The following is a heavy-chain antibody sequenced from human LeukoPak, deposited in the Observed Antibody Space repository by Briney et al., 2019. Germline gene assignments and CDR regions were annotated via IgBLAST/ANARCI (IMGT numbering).Heavy chain of an antibody. J-gene: IGHJ3*02. V-gene: IGHV5-51*01. Sequence: PGESLKISCKGSGYSFTSYWIGWVRQMPGKGLEWMGIIYPGDSDTRYSPSFQGQVTISADKSISTAYLQWSSLKASDTAMYYCARQGGTMIVSDAFDIWGQGTMVTVSS. D-gene: IGHD3-22*01. CDR1: GYSFTSYW. CDR2: IYPGDSDT. CDR3: ARQGGTMIVSDAFDI.